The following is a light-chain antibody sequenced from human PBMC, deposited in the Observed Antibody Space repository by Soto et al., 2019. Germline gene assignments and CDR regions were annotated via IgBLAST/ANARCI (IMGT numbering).Light chain of an antibody. Sequence: QSALTQPPSVSGAPGQGVTISCTGSGSTFGAGYDVHWYQQLPGTAPKLLIYDNRNRPSGVPDRFSGSKSGTSASLAISGLQAEDEADYYCQSYDSSVSVVFGGGTQLTVL. CDR2: DNR. CDR1: GSTFGAGYD. V-gene: IGLV1-40*01. CDR3: QSYDSSVSVV. J-gene: IGLJ2*01.